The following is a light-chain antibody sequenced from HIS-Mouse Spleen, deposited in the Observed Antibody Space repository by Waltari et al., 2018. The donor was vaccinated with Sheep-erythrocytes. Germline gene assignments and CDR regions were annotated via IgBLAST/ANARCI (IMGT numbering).Light chain of an antibody. CDR2: DVS. V-gene: IGLV2-11*01. Sequence: QSALPQPRSVSGSPGQSVTISCPGTRSDVGGYNYVPWYQQHPGKAPNLMIYDVSKRPSGVPDRFSGSKSGNTASLTISGLQAEDEADYYCCSYAGSYNHVFATGTKVTVL. CDR3: CSYAGSYNHV. CDR1: RSDVGGYNY. J-gene: IGLJ1*01.